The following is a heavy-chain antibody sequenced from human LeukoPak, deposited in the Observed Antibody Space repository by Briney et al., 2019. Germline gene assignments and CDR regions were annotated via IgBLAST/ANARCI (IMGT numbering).Heavy chain of an antibody. CDR1: GGSFSGYY. CDR2: INHSGST. V-gene: IGHV4-34*01. CDR3: ARNSHPTSGMDV. D-gene: IGHD1-14*01. Sequence: KTSETLSLTCAVYGGSFSGYYWSWIRQPPGKGLEWIGEINHSGSTNYNPSLKSRVTIPVDPSMNQFSLKLTSVTAADTAVYYCARNSHPTSGMDVWGQGTTVTVSS. J-gene: IGHJ6*02.